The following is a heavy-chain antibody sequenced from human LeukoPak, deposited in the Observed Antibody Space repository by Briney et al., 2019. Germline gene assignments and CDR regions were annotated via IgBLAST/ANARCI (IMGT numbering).Heavy chain of an antibody. CDR1: GFTFSSYW. Sequence: SGGPLRLSCAASGFTFSSYWMHWVRQAPGKGLEWVSYISTTGSSIYYADSVKGRFTISRDNVKNLLYLQMNSLRAEDTAVYYCARVQRGIAVALDYWGQGTLATVSS. V-gene: IGHV3-48*04. J-gene: IGHJ4*02. CDR2: ISTTGSSI. D-gene: IGHD6-19*01. CDR3: ARVQRGIAVALDY.